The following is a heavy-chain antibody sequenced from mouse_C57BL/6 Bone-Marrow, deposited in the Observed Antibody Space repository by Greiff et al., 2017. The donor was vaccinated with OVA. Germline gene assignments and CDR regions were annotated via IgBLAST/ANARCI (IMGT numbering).Heavy chain of an antibody. V-gene: IGHV1-81*01. D-gene: IGHD2-5*01. J-gene: IGHJ3*01. CDR3: AREDSNYGAY. CDR2: IYPRSGNT. Sequence: LQESGAELARPGASVKLSCKASGYTFTSYGISWVKQRTGQGLEWIGEIYPRSGNTYYNEKFKGKATLTADKSSSTAYMELRSLTSEDSAVYFCAREDSNYGAYWGQGTLVTVSA. CDR1: GYTFTSYG.